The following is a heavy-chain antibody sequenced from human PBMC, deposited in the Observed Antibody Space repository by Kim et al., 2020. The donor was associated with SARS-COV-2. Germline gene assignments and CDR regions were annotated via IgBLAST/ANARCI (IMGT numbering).Heavy chain of an antibody. D-gene: IGHD3-22*01. CDR2: IKSTSDGGTT. J-gene: IGHJ1*01. V-gene: IGHV3-15*01. CDR3: TTNLDSTYFYDISGLADIVSRFQH. Sequence: GGSLRLSCAASGFTFTNAYMSWVRQVPGKGLEWVGRIKSTSDGGTTDFAAPVKGRFIMSRDDSEDTVYLQMNSLRTEDTAVYYCTTNLDSTYFYDISGLADIVSRFQHWGQGTLVTVSS. CDR1: GFTFTNAY.